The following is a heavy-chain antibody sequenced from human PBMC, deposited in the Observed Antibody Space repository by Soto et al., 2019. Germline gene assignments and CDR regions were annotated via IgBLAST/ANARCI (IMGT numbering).Heavy chain of an antibody. V-gene: IGHV3-73*02. CDR3: TKYHYDSSDYPTDAFDI. J-gene: IGHJ3*02. D-gene: IGHD3-22*01. Sequence: EVQLVESGGGLVQPGGSLKLSCAASGFTFSGSSMHWVRQASGKGLEWVGRIRSKANSYAPAYATSVKGRFTISRDDSKNTAYLQMNSLKTEDTAVYYCTKYHYDSSDYPTDAFDIWGQGTMVTVSS. CDR2: IRSKANSYAP. CDR1: GFTFSGSS.